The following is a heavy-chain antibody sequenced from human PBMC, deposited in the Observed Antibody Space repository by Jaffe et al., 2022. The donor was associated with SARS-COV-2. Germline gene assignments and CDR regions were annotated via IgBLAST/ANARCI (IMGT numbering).Heavy chain of an antibody. V-gene: IGHV3-23*01. CDR1: GFTFRSYA. Sequence: EVQLLESGGGLVQPGGSLRLSCVASGFTFRSYAMSWVRQAPGKGLDWVSAITDGGGDTYSADSVKGRFTISRDNSKNTLYLQMNSLRAEDTAVYYCAKGSAGSRPYYFDYWGQGALVTVSS. CDR3: AKGSAGSRPYYFDY. D-gene: IGHD6-19*01. CDR2: ITDGGGDT. J-gene: IGHJ4*02.